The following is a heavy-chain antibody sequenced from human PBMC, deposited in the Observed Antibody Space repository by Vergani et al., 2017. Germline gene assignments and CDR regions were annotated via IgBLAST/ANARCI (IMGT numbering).Heavy chain of an antibody. J-gene: IGHJ6*04. D-gene: IGHD6-25*01. Sequence: QVQLVQSGAEVKKPGASVKVSCKASGYIFTSYGISWVRQAPGQGLEWMGWISAYNGNTNYAQKLQGRVTMTPDTSTSTAYMALTSLRSDDTAVYYCAEGSRLAAYYYYGMGVWGKGARDTVSS. CDR2: ISAYNGNT. CDR1: GYIFTSYG. CDR3: AEGSRLAAYYYYGMGV. V-gene: IGHV1-18*01.